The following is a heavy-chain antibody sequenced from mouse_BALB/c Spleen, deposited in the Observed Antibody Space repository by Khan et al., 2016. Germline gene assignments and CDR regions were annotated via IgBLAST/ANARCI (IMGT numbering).Heavy chain of an antibody. CDR3: SRGLGRGYFDY. J-gene: IGHJ2*01. Sequence: VQLQESGAELMKPGASVKISCKATGYTFSTYWIEWVKQRPGHGLEWIGEILPGSGSINYNEKFKGQATFTADTSSNTAYMQLNSLTSEDSAVYYCSRGLGRGYFDYWGQGTTLTVSS. V-gene: IGHV1-9*01. CDR2: ILPGSGSI. CDR1: GYTFSTYW.